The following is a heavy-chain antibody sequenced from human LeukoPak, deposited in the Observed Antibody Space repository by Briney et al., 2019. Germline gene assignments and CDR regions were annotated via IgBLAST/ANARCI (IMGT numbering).Heavy chain of an antibody. J-gene: IGHJ4*02. V-gene: IGHV1-8*01. D-gene: IGHD3-10*01. CDR1: GYTFTSYD. Sequence: GVSVKVSCKASGYTFTSYDINWVRQATGQGLEWMGWMNPNSGNTGYAQKFQGRVTMTRNTSISTAYMELSSLRSEDTAVYYCARSGRLLLWFGELLSGAPYFDYWGQGTLVTVSS. CDR2: MNPNSGNT. CDR3: ARSGRLLLWFGELLSGAPYFDY.